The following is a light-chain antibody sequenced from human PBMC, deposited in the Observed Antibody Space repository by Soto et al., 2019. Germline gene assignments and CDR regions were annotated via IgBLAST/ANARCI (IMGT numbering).Light chain of an antibody. Sequence: DIPMTQSPSSLSASVGDRVTITCRASQDISIYLAWFQQKPGEAPKSLIYGVSNLQSGDPSRFSGSGSGTDFTLTINSLQPEDFETYYCQQYNGYPYTFGQGTKLEIK. CDR1: QDISIY. J-gene: IGKJ2*01. V-gene: IGKV1-16*01. CDR3: QQYNGYPYT. CDR2: GVS.